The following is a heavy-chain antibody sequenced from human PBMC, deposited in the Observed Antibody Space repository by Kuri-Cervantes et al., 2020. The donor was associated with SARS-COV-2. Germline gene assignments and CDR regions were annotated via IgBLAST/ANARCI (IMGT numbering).Heavy chain of an antibody. CDR3: ASGGYLNLDY. V-gene: IGHV3-33*01. Sequence: GESLKISCAASGFTFSSYGMHWVRQAPGKGLEWVAVIWYDGSNKYYADSVKGRFTISRDNTKNTLYLQMNSLRDEDTAVYYCASGGYLNLDYWGQGTLVTVSS. J-gene: IGHJ4*02. CDR1: GFTFSSYG. D-gene: IGHD1-26*01. CDR2: IWYDGSNK.